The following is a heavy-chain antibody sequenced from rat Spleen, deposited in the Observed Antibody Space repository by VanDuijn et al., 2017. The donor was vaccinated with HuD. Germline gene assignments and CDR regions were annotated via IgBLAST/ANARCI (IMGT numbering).Heavy chain of an antibody. V-gene: IGHV4-2*01. D-gene: IGHD1-11*01. CDR1: GFNFNDYW. J-gene: IGHJ2*01. CDR3: VREEGGVRD. Sequence: EVKLVESGGGLVQPGRSLQLSCAASGFNFNDYWMGWVRQAPGKGLEWIAEINKDSSIIKYTPSAKDKFIISRDNAQSTLYLHMTKLGSEDTGIYYCVREEGGVRDWGQGVMVTVSP. CDR2: INKDSSII.